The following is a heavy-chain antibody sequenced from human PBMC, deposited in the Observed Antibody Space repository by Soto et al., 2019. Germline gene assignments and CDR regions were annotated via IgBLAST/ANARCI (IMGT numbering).Heavy chain of an antibody. CDR2: MNPNSGNT. V-gene: IGHV1-8*01. CDR3: ARAEHGLNWFDT. Sequence: SVKVSCTASVDTFTIYDINRVRQATGQGLEWMGWMNPNSGNTGYAQKSEGRVTMTMNPSISTGYMELSNLTSENTAVYYCARAEHGLNWFDTWGQGTLDTVSS. CDR1: VDTFTIYD. J-gene: IGHJ5*02.